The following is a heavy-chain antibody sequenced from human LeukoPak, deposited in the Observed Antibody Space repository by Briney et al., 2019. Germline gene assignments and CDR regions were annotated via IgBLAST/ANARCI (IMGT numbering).Heavy chain of an antibody. CDR3: ARGLARTSMVTRGGVRFDY. D-gene: IGHD5-18*01. V-gene: IGHV1-8*01. CDR2: MNPNSGNT. J-gene: IGHJ4*02. Sequence: ASVTVSCKASGYTFTSYDINWVRQAPGQGLEWMGWMNPNSGNTGYAQKFQGRVTMTRNTSISTAYMELSSLRSEDTAVYYCARGLARTSMVTRGGVRFDYWGQGTLVTVSS. CDR1: GYTFTSYD.